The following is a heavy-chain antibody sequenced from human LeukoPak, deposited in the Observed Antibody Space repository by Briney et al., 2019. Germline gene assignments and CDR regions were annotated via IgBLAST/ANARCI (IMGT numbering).Heavy chain of an antibody. Sequence: GGSLRLSCAASGFTFNKYWMTWVRQAPGKGLEWVSAISGSGGSTYYADSVKGRFTISRDNSKNTLYLQMNSLRAEDTAVYYCAKSKVNGLRFLEWLFRIGGWFDHWGQGTLVTVSS. CDR2: ISGSGGST. V-gene: IGHV3-23*01. CDR1: GFTFNKYW. D-gene: IGHD3-3*01. J-gene: IGHJ5*02. CDR3: AKSKVNGLRFLEWLFRIGGWFDH.